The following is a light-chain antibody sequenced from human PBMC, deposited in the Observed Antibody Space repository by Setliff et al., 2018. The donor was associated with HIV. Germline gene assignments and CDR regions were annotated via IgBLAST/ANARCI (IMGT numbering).Light chain of an antibody. V-gene: IGLV2-14*01. CDR3: CSYAGSAFYV. CDR1: SSDIGGYTY. CDR2: EVS. Sequence: QSALTQPASVSGSPGQSITISCTGTSSDIGGYTYVSWYQQHPGKAPKLIIFEVSHRPSGVSNRLSGSKSGNTASLTISGLQAEDEADYLCCSYAGSAFYVFGIGTKVTVL. J-gene: IGLJ1*01.